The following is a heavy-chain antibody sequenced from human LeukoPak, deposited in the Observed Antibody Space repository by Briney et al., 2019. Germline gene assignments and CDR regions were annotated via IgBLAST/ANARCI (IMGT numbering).Heavy chain of an antibody. CDR1: GFTFSSYA. CDR3: ARGSSGWPHDAFDI. Sequence: PGGSLRLSCAASGFTFSSYAMHWVRQAPGKGLEWVAVISYDGSNKYYAGSVKGRFTISRDNSKNTLYLQMNSLRAEDTAVYHCARGSSGWPHDAFDIWGQGTMVTVSS. V-gene: IGHV3-30-3*01. CDR2: ISYDGSNK. D-gene: IGHD6-19*01. J-gene: IGHJ3*02.